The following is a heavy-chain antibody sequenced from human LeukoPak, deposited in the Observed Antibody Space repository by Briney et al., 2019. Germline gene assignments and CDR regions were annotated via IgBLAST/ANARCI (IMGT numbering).Heavy chain of an antibody. D-gene: IGHD2-8*02. J-gene: IGHJ5*02. CDR2: INWNGGST. CDR3: ARDLVPNWFDP. CDR1: GFTFNSYW. V-gene: IGHV3-20*04. Sequence: GGSLRLSCAASGFTFNSYWMSWVRQAPGKGLEWVSGINWNGGSTGYADSVKGRFTISRDNAKNSLYLQMNSLRAEDTALYYCARDLVPNWFDPWGQGTLVTVSS.